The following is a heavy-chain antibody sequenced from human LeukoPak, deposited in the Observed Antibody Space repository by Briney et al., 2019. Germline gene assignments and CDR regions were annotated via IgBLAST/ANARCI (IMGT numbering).Heavy chain of an antibody. J-gene: IGHJ3*02. CDR3: ARPVGQSNAFDI. V-gene: IGHV4-59*08. CDR1: GGSISSYY. Sequence: PSETLSLTCTVSGGSISSYYWSWLRQPPGKGLEWIGYIYYSGSTNYNPSLKSRVTISVDTSKNQFSLKLSSVTAADTAVYYCARPVGQSNAFDIWGQGTMVTVSS. D-gene: IGHD3-10*01. CDR2: IYYSGST.